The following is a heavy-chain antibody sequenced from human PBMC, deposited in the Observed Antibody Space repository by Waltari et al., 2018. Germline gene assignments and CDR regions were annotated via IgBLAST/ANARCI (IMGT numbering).Heavy chain of an antibody. CDR1: GFSLSSYS. J-gene: IGHJ4*02. Sequence: VQLVESGGGLVQPGGSLRLSCAASGFSLSSYSMNWVRQAPGRGLEWVSYISSSGSTIYYADAVKGRFTISRDSAKNPLYLQMNSLRDEDTAVYYCARVVARDWGQGTLVTVSS. V-gene: IGHV3-48*02. CDR2: ISSSGSTI. CDR3: ARVVARD.